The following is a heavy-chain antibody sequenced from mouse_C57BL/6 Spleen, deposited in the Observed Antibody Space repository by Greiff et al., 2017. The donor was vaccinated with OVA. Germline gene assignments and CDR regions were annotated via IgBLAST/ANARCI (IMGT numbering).Heavy chain of an antibody. Sequence: QVQLKQPGAELVMPGASVKLSCKASGYTFTSYWMHWVMQRPGQGLEWIGEIDPSDSYTNYNQKFKGKSTLTVDKSSSTAYMQLSSLTSEDSAVYYCARRGDSSGYGDYWGQGTTLTVSS. V-gene: IGHV1-69*01. D-gene: IGHD3-2*02. J-gene: IGHJ2*01. CDR3: ARRGDSSGYGDY. CDR2: IDPSDSYT. CDR1: GYTFTSYW.